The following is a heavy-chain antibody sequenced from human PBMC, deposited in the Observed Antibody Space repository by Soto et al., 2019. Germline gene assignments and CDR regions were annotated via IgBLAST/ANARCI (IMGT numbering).Heavy chain of an antibody. J-gene: IGHJ6*02. CDR2: IIPILDIV. D-gene: IGHD5-18*01. CDR3: ARVAFTATDDYNYGMDV. CDR1: GGTFSSYT. Sequence: QVQLVRSGAEVKKPGSSVKVSCKASGGTFSSYTINWVRQAPGQGLEWMGRIIPILDIVKYAQKFQGRVTITADKSTRTAYMELSSLRSEDTAVYYCARVAFTATDDYNYGMDVWGQGTTVTVSS. V-gene: IGHV1-69*02.